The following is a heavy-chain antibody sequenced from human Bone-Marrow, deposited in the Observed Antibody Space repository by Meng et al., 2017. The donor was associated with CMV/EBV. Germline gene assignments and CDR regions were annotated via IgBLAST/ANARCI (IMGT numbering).Heavy chain of an antibody. J-gene: IGHJ6*02. CDR2: INPNSGGT. Sequence: ASVKVSCKASGYTFTGYYMHWVRQAPGQGLEWMGWINPNSGGTNYAQKFQGRVTMTRDTSISTAYMELSTLRSDDTAVYYCSRGTYDFWSGYGYYYYYGMDVWGQGTTVTVPS. CDR1: GYTFTGYY. V-gene: IGHV1-2*02. CDR3: SRGTYDFWSGYGYYYYYGMDV. D-gene: IGHD3-3*01.